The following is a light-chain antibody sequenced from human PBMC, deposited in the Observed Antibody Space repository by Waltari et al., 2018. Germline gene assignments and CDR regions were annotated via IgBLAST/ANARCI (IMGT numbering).Light chain of an antibody. CDR1: ESVSRY. J-gene: IGKJ4*01. CDR3: QQRSLWPLT. V-gene: IGKV3-11*01. CDR2: DTS. Sequence: EIVLTQSPATLSLFAGGRATLSCRASESVSRYLGWYQQNPGQAPRLLIYDTSIRATGVPARFIGSGYGTDFTLTISSLEPEDFALYFCQQRSLWPLTFGGGTKVEI.